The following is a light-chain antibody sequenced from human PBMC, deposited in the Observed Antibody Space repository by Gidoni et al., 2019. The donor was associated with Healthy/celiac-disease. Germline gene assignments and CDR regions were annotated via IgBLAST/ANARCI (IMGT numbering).Light chain of an antibody. Sequence: IQMPQSPSSGSASVGDRLTITWRASQCISSLLAWYPQKPGKAPTLLIYAASSLQGGVLSRFSGSGSRTDFTLTISSLQPEDFATYYCQQANSFPPAFGQGTKVEIK. CDR1: QCISSL. J-gene: IGKJ1*01. CDR3: QQANSFPPA. V-gene: IGKV1-12*01. CDR2: AAS.